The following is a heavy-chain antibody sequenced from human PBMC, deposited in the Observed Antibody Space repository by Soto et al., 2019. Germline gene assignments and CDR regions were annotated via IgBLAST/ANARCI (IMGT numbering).Heavy chain of an antibody. J-gene: IGHJ4*02. CDR3: ARACSGGSCYSGTLDY. V-gene: IGHV4-39*01. CDR1: GGSISSSSYY. D-gene: IGHD2-15*01. CDR2: IYYSGST. Sequence: QLQLQESGPGLVKPSETLSLTCTVSGGSISSSSYYWGWIRQPPGKGLEWIGSIYYSGSTYYNPSLKSRVTISVDTSKNQFSLKLSSVTAADTAVYYCARACSGGSCYSGTLDYWGQGTLVTVSS.